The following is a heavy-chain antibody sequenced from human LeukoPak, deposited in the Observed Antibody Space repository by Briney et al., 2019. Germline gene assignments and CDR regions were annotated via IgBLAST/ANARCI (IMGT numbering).Heavy chain of an antibody. CDR2: ISGSGGST. V-gene: IGHV3-23*01. CDR1: GFTFSSYA. D-gene: IGHD2-2*01. Sequence: HPRGSLRLSCAASGFTFSSYAMSWVRQAPGKGLEWVSAISGSGGSTYYADSVKGRFTISRDNSKNTLYLQMNSLRAEDTAVYYCARPKRGYCSSTSCSYYFDYWGQGTLVTVSS. CDR3: ARPKRGYCSSTSCSYYFDY. J-gene: IGHJ4*02.